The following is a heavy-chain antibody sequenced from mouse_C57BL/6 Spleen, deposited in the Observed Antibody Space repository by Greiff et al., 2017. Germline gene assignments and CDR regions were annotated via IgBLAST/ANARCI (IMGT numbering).Heavy chain of an antibody. V-gene: IGHV1-62-2*01. J-gene: IGHJ3*01. D-gene: IGHD1-1*02. CDR2: FYPGSGST. CDR1: GYTFTEYT. CDR3: ARREDRGVYYGGFAY. Sequence: QVQLQQSGAELVKPGASVKLSCKASGYTFTEYTIHWVKQRSGQGLEWIGWFYPGSGSTKCNEKFKDKATLTADKSSSTVYMELSRLTSEDSAVYFGARREDRGVYYGGFAYWGQGTVVTVSA.